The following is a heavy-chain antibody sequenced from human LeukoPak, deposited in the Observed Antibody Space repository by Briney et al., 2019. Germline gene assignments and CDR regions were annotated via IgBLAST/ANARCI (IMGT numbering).Heavy chain of an antibody. CDR3: ARGVDYYDSSGYDY. D-gene: IGHD3-22*01. CDR2: IDPSDSYT. J-gene: IGHJ4*02. CDR1: GYCFTSYW. V-gene: IGHV5-10-1*01. Sequence: GESLKISCKGSGYCFTSYWISWVRQMPGKGLEWMGGIDPSDSYTNYSPSFQGHVTISADKSISTAYLQWSSLKASDTAMYYCARGVDYYDSSGYDYWGQGTLVTVAS.